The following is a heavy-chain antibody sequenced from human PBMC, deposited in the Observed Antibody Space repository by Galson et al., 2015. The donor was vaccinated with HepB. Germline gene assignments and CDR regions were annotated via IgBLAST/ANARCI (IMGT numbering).Heavy chain of an antibody. CDR1: GYTFTGYY. D-gene: IGHD4-17*01. Sequence: SVKVSCKASGYTFTGYYIHWVRQAPGQGLEWMGRINPNSGGANYAQRFQGRVTITRDTSISSAYMELSRLRSDDTAVYYCARSTVTTFVYYHYGMDVWGQGTTVTVSS. J-gene: IGHJ6*02. V-gene: IGHV1-2*06. CDR2: INPNSGGA. CDR3: ARSTVTTFVYYHYGMDV.